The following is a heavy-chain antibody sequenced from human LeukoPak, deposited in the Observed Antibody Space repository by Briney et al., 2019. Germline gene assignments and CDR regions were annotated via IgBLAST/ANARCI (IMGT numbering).Heavy chain of an antibody. CDR3: ATHTVSGSYFGPYFDY. V-gene: IGHV1-24*01. Sequence: ASVKVSCKVSGYTLTELSMHWVRQAPGKGLEWMGGFDPEDGETIYAQKFQGRVTMTEDTSTDTAYMELSSLRSEDAAVYYCATHTVSGSYFGPYFDYWGQGTLVTVSS. CDR2: FDPEDGET. CDR1: GYTLTELS. D-gene: IGHD1-26*01. J-gene: IGHJ4*02.